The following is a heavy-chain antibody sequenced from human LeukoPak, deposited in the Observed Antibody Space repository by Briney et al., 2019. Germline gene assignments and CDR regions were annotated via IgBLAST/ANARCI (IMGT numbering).Heavy chain of an antibody. CDR3: GRLGGPRDYYDSSGFGAFDI. J-gene: IGHJ3*02. V-gene: IGHV4-4*07. CDR1: GGSISSYY. CDR2: IYTSGST. Sequence: PSETLSLTCTVSGGSISSYYWSWIRQPAGKGLEWIGRIYTSGSTNYNPSLKSRVTMSVDTSKNQFSLKLSSVTAADTAVYYCGRLGGPRDYYDSSGFGAFDIWGQGTMVTVSS. D-gene: IGHD3-22*01.